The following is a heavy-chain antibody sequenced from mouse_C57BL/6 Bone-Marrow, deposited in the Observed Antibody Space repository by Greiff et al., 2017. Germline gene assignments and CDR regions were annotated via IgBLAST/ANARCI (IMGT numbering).Heavy chain of an antibody. V-gene: IGHV5-16*01. Sequence: EVKLVESEGGLVQPGSSMKLSCTASGFTFSDYYMAWVRQVPEKGLEWVANINYDGSSTYYPDSLKSRFIISRDNAKNILYLQMSSLKSEDTATYYCARDGNDYCSGWYFDVWGTGTTVTVSA. CDR1: GFTFSDYY. D-gene: IGHD1-1*01. CDR3: ARDGNDYCSGWYFDV. CDR2: INYDGSST. J-gene: IGHJ1*03.